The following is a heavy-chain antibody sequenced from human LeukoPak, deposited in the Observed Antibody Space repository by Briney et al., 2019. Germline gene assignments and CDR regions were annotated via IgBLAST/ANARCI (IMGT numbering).Heavy chain of an antibody. J-gene: IGHJ5*02. V-gene: IGHV1-18*01. CDR3: ARDSSRYFEQLLPARFET. Sequence: GASVKVSCKASGFTFSTSGISWLRQVPGQGLEWMGWISAYNGNTHYAQKFQGRVTMTTDTSTSTAYMQLRSLRSNDTAVYYCARDSSRYFEQLLPARFETWGQGTLVTVSS. CDR2: ISAYNGNT. D-gene: IGHD3-9*01. CDR1: GFTFSTSG.